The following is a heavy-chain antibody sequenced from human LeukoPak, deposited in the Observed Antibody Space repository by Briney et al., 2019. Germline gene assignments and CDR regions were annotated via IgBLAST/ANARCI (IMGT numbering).Heavy chain of an antibody. Sequence: GGSLRLSCAASGFPFSRYSMNWVRQAPAEGPEWVSSITSSSSNKDYVDSVKGRFTVSRDNAKNSLYLQMDSLRVEDTAVYYCARDPPSRGTRYFGYWGQGILVTVSS. CDR2: ITSSSSNK. CDR3: ARDPPSRGTRYFGY. D-gene: IGHD3-16*01. CDR1: GFPFSRYS. V-gene: IGHV3-21*01. J-gene: IGHJ4*02.